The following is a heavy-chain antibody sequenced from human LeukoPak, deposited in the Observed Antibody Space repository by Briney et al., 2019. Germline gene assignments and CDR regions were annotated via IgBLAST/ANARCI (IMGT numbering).Heavy chain of an antibody. CDR1: GGSISSYY. D-gene: IGHD3-22*01. Sequence: SETLSLTCTVSGGSISSYYWSWIRQPPGKGLEWIGHIYYTGSTNYNPSLKSRVTISVDTSKNQFSLKLSSVTAADTAVYYCARTRGYYESSGFDYWGQGTLVTVSS. CDR2: IYYTGST. J-gene: IGHJ4*02. CDR3: ARTRGYYESSGFDY. V-gene: IGHV4-59*01.